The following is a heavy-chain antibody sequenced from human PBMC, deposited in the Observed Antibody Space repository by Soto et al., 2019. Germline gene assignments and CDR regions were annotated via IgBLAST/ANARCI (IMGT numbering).Heavy chain of an antibody. CDR2: IDPSDSYT. J-gene: IGHJ5*02. V-gene: IGHV5-10-1*01. Sequence: GESLKISCKGSGYSFTSYWISWVRQMPGKGLEWMGRIDPSDSYTNYSPSFQGHVTISADKSISTAYLQWSSLKASDTAMYYCARQGYCSSTSCYPWFDPWGQGTPVTVSS. D-gene: IGHD2-2*01. CDR3: ARQGYCSSTSCYPWFDP. CDR1: GYSFTSYW.